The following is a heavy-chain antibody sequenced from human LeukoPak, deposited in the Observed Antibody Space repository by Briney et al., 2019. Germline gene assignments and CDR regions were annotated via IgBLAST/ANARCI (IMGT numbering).Heavy chain of an antibody. V-gene: IGHV4-4*07. Sequence: PSETLSLTCTVSGGSISSYYWSWIRQSAGKGLEWIGRIYTSGSTNYNPSLKSRVTMSVDTSKNQFSLKLSSVTAADTVVYYCAKVGYQLPTDAFDIWGQGPMVTVSS. CDR2: IYTSGST. D-gene: IGHD2-2*01. CDR1: GGSISSYY. J-gene: IGHJ3*02. CDR3: AKVGYQLPTDAFDI.